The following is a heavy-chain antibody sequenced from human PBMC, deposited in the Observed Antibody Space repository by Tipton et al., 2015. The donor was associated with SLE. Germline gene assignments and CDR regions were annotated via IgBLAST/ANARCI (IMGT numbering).Heavy chain of an antibody. CDR2: FYHRGTT. J-gene: IGHJ6*03. D-gene: IGHD7-27*01. CDR1: GHSISSGFY. V-gene: IGHV4-38-2*02. CDR3: ARGKAGDSYYYYYMDV. Sequence: TLSLTCSVSGHSISSGFYWGWIRQSPGKGLEWIGNFYHRGTTYYNPSLKSRVTISADTSKNHLSLKLSSVTAADTAVYYCARGKAGDSYYYYYMDVWGKGTTVTVSS.